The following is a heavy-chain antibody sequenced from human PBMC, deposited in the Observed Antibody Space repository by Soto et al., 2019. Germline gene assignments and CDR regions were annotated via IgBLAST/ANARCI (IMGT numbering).Heavy chain of an antibody. CDR1: GWHFGSYS. CDR3: AKVPVIGVRGVYYFDD. CDR2: ISGSGGST. J-gene: IGHJ4*02. D-gene: IGHD2-8*01. Sequence: GGSMRLTCQASGWHFGSYSMILVRQTPGKGLEWVSAISGSGGSTYYADSVKGRFTITRDNSKNTLYLQMNSLRAEDTAVYYCAKVPVIGVRGVYYFDDWGQGPLVTVSS. V-gene: IGHV3-23*01.